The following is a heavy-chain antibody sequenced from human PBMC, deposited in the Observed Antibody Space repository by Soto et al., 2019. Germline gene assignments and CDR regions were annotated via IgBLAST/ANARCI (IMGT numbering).Heavy chain of an antibody. CDR1: GFTFSSYA. Sequence: GGSLRLSCAASGFTFSSYAMSWVRQAPGKGLEWVSAISRSGGSTYYADSVKGRFTISRDNSKNTLYLQMNSLRAEETAVYYCAKPRGIRVSYYGSRDYWGQGTLVT. CDR3: AKPRGIRVSYYGSRDY. V-gene: IGHV3-23*01. CDR2: ISRSGGST. D-gene: IGHD1-26*01. J-gene: IGHJ4*02.